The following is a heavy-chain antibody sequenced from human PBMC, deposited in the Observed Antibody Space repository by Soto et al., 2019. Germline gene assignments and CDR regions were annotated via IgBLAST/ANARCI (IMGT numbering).Heavy chain of an antibody. Sequence: GGSLRLSCAASGFTFSSYCMHWVRQAPGKGLEWVAVIWYDGSNKYYADSVKGRFTISRDNSKNTLYLQMNSLRAEDTAVYYCARGIAVAGPYFDYWGQGTLVTVSS. CDR2: IWYDGSNK. D-gene: IGHD6-19*01. CDR1: GFTFSSYC. J-gene: IGHJ4*02. CDR3: ARGIAVAGPYFDY. V-gene: IGHV3-33*01.